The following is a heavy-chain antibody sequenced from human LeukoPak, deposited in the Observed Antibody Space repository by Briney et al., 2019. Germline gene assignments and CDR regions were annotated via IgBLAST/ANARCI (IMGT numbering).Heavy chain of an antibody. V-gene: IGHV3-53*01. CDR2: IYSGGST. J-gene: IGHJ6*03. Sequence: GGSLRLSCAASGLTVSSNYMSWVRQAPGKGLEWVSVIYSGGSTYYADSVKGRFTISRDNAKNTLYLQMSSLRAEDTAVYYCVRDPGYFFLPYFYYMDVWGKGTTVTVSS. CDR1: GLTVSSNY. CDR3: VRDPGYFFLPYFYYMDV. D-gene: IGHD2-2*03.